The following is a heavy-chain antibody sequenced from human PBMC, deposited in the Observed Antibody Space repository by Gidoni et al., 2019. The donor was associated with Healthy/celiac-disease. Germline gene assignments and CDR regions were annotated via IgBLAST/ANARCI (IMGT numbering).Heavy chain of an antibody. Sequence: EVQLVESGGGLVQPGGSLRLSCSASGFTFSSYAMHWVRQAPGKGLEYVSAISSNGGSTYYADSVKGRFTISRDNSKNTLYLQMSSLRAEDTAVYYCVKDHWCGYQIFDYWGQGTLVTVSS. J-gene: IGHJ4*02. CDR3: VKDHWCGYQIFDY. V-gene: IGHV3-64D*08. CDR2: ISSNGGST. D-gene: IGHD3-3*01. CDR1: GFTFSSYA.